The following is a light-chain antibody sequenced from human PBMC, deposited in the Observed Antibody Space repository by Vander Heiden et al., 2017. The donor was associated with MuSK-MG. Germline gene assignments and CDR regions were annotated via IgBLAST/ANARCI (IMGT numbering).Light chain of an antibody. CDR2: AAS. J-gene: IGKJ1*01. Sequence: DIQMTQSPSSLSASVGDTVTITCRASQGISNYLNWYQQKPGKAPKFLISAASNLQSGVPSRVSGSGSGTAFTPTIGSLHPEDFSTYFCQQSNRSPWTFGQGTKVEIK. CDR1: QGISNY. CDR3: QQSNRSPWT. V-gene: IGKV1-39*01.